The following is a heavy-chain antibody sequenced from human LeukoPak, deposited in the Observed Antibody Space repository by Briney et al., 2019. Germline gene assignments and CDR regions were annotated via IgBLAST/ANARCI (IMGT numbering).Heavy chain of an antibody. CDR3: ERHLWGSLVGPIVDFFDY. CDR2: ISYSGST. V-gene: IGHV4-39*01. Sequence: SETLSLTCIVPGGSIIIDSYYWSWIRQPPGKGLEWIASISYSGSTYHNPSLKSRVTISVDTSKKQFSLNLSSVTAADTAVYYCERHLWGSLVGPIVDFFDYWGQGTLVTVSP. J-gene: IGHJ4*02. D-gene: IGHD1-26*01. CDR1: GGSIIIDSYY.